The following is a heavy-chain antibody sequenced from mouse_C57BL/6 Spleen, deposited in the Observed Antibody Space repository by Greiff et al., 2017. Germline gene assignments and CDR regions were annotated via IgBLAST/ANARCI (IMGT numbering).Heavy chain of an antibody. CDR2: IDPETGGT. J-gene: IGHJ3*01. V-gene: IGHV1-15*01. CDR1: GYTFTDYE. Sequence: VQLQQSGAELVRPGASVTLSCKASGYTFTDYEMHWVKQTPVHGLEWIGAIDPETGGTAYNQKFKGKAILTAEKSSSTAYMARRSLTSEDSAVYYCTRGAYWGQGTLVTVSA. CDR3: TRGAY.